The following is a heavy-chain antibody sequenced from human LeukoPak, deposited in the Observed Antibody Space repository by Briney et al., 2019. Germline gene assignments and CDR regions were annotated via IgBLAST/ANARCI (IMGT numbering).Heavy chain of an antibody. CDR3: ARGLDY. CDR2: IYYSGNT. Sequence: SGTLSLTCAVSGDSISSTNWWSWVRQPPGKGLEWIGEIYYSGNTNYNPSLKSRVTISVDKSKNQFSLKLNSVTAADTALYFCARGLDYWGQGTLVTVSS. J-gene: IGHJ4*02. CDR1: GDSISSTNW. V-gene: IGHV4-4*02.